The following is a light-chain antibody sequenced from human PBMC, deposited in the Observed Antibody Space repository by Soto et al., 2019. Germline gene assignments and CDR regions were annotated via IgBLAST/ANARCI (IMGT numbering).Light chain of an antibody. CDR1: QSVSSSY. CDR3: QQYGDSSGT. V-gene: IGKV3-20*01. Sequence: EIVLTQSPGTLSSSPGERATLSCRASQSVSSSYLAWYQHKPGQAPRLLIYASSSRATGIPDRFGGSGSGTDFTLTISRLEPEDFAVYYCQQYGDSSGTFGQGTKVEIK. J-gene: IGKJ1*01. CDR2: ASS.